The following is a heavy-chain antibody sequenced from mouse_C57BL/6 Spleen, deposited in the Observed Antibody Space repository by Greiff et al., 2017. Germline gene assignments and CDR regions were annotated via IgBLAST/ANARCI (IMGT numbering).Heavy chain of an antibody. CDR3: ARLNYDYAMDY. CDR2: INYDGSST. D-gene: IGHD2-1*01. V-gene: IGHV5-16*01. Sequence: DVQLVESEGGLVQPGSSMKLSCTASGFTFSDYYMAWVRQVPEKGLEWVANINYDGSSTYYLDSLKSRFIISRDNAKNILYLQMSSLKSEDTATYYCARLNYDYAMDYWGQGTSVTVSS. CDR1: GFTFSDYY. J-gene: IGHJ4*01.